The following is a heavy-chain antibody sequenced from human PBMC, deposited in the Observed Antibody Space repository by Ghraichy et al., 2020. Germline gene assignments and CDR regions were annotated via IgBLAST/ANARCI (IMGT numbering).Heavy chain of an antibody. D-gene: IGHD5-18*01. V-gene: IGHV1-8*01. CDR3: ARGPRGDSYGDY. J-gene: IGHJ4*02. Sequence: ASVKVSCKASGYTFSSYDITWVRQVTGQGLEWMGWMNPNSGNTGYAQNFQGRVTMTRTTSISTAYMELSSLRSEDTAVYYCARGPRGDSYGDYWGQGTLVTVSS. CDR2: MNPNSGNT. CDR1: GYTFSSYD.